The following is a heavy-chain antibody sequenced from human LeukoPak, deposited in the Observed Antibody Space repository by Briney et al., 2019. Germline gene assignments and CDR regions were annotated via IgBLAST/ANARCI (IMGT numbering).Heavy chain of an antibody. CDR2: INPNSGGT. V-gene: IGHV1-2*02. CDR3: AREAPMVRGVKAGPNDY. CDR1: GYTFTGYY. Sequence: ASVKVSCKASGYTFTGYYMHWVRQAPGQGLEWMGWINPNSGGTNYAQKFQGRVTITADKSTSTAYMELSSLRSEDTAVYYCAREAPMVRGVKAGPNDYWGQGTLATVSS. D-gene: IGHD3-10*01. J-gene: IGHJ4*02.